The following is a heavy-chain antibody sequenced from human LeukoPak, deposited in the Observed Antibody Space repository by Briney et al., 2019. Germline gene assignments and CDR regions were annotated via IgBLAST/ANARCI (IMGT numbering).Heavy chain of an antibody. J-gene: IGHJ5*02. D-gene: IGHD3-10*01. CDR1: GYSISSGYY. V-gene: IGHV4-38-2*02. CDR3: ARGDYYGSGSQNWFDP. Sequence: PSETLSLTCTVSGYSISSGYYWGWIRQPPGKGLEWIGSFYYSGTTYYNPPLKSGAPISVDSSKHQFSLKLSSVTAADTAVYYCARGDYYGSGSQNWFDPWGQGTLVIVSS. CDR2: FYYSGTT.